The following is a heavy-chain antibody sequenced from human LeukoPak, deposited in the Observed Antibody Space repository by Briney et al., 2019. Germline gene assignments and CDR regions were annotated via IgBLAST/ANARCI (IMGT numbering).Heavy chain of an antibody. CDR3: ARDGPDNWNEYYFDY. CDR1: GFTFSSYA. J-gene: IGHJ4*02. V-gene: IGHV3-30*07. CDR2: ISYDGSNK. Sequence: GRSLRLSCAASGFTFSSYAMHWVRQAPGKGLEWVAVISYDGSNKYYADSVKGRFTISRDNAKNSLYLQMNSLRAEDTAVYYCARDGPDNWNEYYFDYWGQGTLVTVSS. D-gene: IGHD1-1*01.